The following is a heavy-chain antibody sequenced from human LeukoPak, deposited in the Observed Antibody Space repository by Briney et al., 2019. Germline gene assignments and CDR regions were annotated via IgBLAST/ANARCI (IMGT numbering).Heavy chain of an antibody. Sequence: SETLSLTCIVSGGSISGYHWGWVRQPPGKGLEYISFIYYDGDTNYNPSLKSRVTMSVDTSKNQFSLKLSSVTAADTAVYYCARLGDCGHDCYSYEYWGQGTLVTVSS. D-gene: IGHD2-21*01. V-gene: IGHV4-59*08. J-gene: IGHJ4*02. CDR3: ARLGDCGHDCYSYEY. CDR1: GGSISGYH. CDR2: IYYDGDT.